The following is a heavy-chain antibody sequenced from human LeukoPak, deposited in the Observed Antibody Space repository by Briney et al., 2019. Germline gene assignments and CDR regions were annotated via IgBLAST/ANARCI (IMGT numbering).Heavy chain of an antibody. D-gene: IGHD3-3*01. CDR3: TYDFWSGYYGPDYYYGMDV. J-gene: IGHJ6*02. CDR1: GFTFTSSA. Sequence: ASVKVSCKASGFTFTSSAMQWVRQARGQRLEWIGWIVVGSGNTNYAQKFQERVTITRDMSTSTAYMELNSLKTEDTAVYYCTYDFWSGYYGPDYYYGMDVWGQGTTVTVSS. V-gene: IGHV1-58*02. CDR2: IVVGSGNT.